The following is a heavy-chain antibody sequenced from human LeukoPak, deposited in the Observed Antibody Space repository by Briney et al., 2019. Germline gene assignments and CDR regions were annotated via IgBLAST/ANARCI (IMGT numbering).Heavy chain of an antibody. CDR3: ARAIGVTCISTSCYSFDY. CDR1: GFTFSTYG. D-gene: IGHD2-2*02. Sequence: SGGSLRLSCAASGFTFSTYGMHWVRQAPGKGLEWVAVISYDGSNEYYADSVKGRFTISRDNAKNSLYLQMNSLRTEDTALYYCARAIGVTCISTSCYSFDYWGQGTLVTVSS. J-gene: IGHJ4*02. V-gene: IGHV3-30*03. CDR2: ISYDGSNE.